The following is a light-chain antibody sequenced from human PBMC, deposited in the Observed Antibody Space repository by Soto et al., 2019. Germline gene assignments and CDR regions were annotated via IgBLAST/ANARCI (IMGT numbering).Light chain of an antibody. CDR3: QQSYSTPRT. Sequence: DIQMTQSPSSLSAAVGYRVTITFRSSQSISSYLNWYQQKPGKAPKLLIYAASSLQSGVPSRFSGSGSGTDFTLTISSLQPEDFATYYCQQSYSTPRTFGQGTKVDIK. CDR1: QSISSY. CDR2: AAS. J-gene: IGKJ1*01. V-gene: IGKV1-39*01.